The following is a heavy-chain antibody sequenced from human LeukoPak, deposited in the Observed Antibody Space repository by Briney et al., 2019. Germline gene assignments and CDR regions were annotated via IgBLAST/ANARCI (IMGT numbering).Heavy chain of an antibody. D-gene: IGHD3-22*01. CDR2: ISSSCSTI. J-gene: IGHJ4*02. Sequence: GSLRLSCAASGFTFSDYYMSWIRQAPGKGLEWVSYISSSCSTIYYADSVKGRFTISRDNAKNSLYLQMNSLRAEDTAVYYCARGLGYYYDSSGYGGFDYWGQGTLVTVSS. V-gene: IGHV3-11*04. CDR3: ARGLGYYYDSSGYGGFDY. CDR1: GFTFSDYY.